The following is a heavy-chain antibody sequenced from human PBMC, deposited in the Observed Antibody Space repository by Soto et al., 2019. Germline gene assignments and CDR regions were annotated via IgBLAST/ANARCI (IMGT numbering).Heavy chain of an antibody. D-gene: IGHD3-10*01. CDR3: ARDPRRVSGPFSGLDY. CDR2: INPGNGDT. CDR1: GYSFTTYG. V-gene: IGHV1-3*01. J-gene: IGHJ4*02. Sequence: GASVKVSCKASGYSFTTYGIHWVRQAPGQRLEWMGWINPGNGDTKYSQNFQGRVTITRDTPASTAYMELSSLRSEDTATYFCARDPRRVSGPFSGLDYWGQGTLVTVSS.